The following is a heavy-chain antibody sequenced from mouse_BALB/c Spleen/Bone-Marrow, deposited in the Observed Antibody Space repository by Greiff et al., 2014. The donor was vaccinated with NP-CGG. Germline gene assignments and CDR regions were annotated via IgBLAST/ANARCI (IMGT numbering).Heavy chain of an antibody. D-gene: IGHD2-2*01. CDR2: INPYNGDT. J-gene: IGHJ2*01. CDR1: GYSFTGYF. CDR3: ARDYYGYYFDY. Sequence: VQLQQSGPELVKPGASVKISCKASGYSFTGYFMNWVMQSHGKSLEWIGRINPYNGDTFYNQKFKGKATLTVDKSSSTAHMELRSLASEDSAVYYCARDYYGYYFDYWGQGTTLTVSS. V-gene: IGHV1-20*02.